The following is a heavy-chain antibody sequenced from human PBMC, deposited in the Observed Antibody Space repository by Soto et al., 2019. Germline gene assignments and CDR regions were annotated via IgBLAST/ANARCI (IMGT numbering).Heavy chain of an antibody. V-gene: IGHV3-53*02. Sequence: EVELVETGGGLIQPGGSLRLSCAASGFTASSSSMSWVRQAPGKGLEWVSLIYADGATYYGDSVKGRFTISRDTSKNTLSLQMTSLRADDTGVYYCARDDSFLGAPFHYWGQGTLVTVSS. CDR1: GFTASSSS. CDR2: IYADGAT. D-gene: IGHD3-16*01. J-gene: IGHJ4*02. CDR3: ARDDSFLGAPFHY.